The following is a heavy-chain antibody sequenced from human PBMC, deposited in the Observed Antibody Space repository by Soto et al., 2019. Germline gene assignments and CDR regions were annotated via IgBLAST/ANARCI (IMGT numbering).Heavy chain of an antibody. CDR2: ISYDGSNK. CDR3: ATTKGGWGGYGERYSYGRVDY. V-gene: IGHV3-30*03. Sequence: HPGGSLRLSCAASGFTFSSYGMHWVRQAPGKGLEWVAVISYDGSNKYYADSVKGRFTISRDNSKNTLYLQMNSLRAEDTAVYYCATTKGGWGGYGERYSYGRVDYWGQGTLVTVSS. CDR1: GFTFSSYG. J-gene: IGHJ4*02. D-gene: IGHD5-18*01.